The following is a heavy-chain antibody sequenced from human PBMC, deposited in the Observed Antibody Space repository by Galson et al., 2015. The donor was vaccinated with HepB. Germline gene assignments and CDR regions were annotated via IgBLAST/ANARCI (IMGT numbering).Heavy chain of an antibody. Sequence: SLRLSCAASGFTFSNYAMSWVRQAPGKGLEWVSGISGSGSTTYYADSVKGRLTISRDNSKKMVFLQMNSLRADDTAVYYCAKVRSPLPTAPFDDAFDIWGQGTMVTVSS. CDR2: ISGSGSTT. J-gene: IGHJ3*02. CDR3: AKVRSPLPTAPFDDAFDI. V-gene: IGHV3-23*01. CDR1: GFTFSNYA. D-gene: IGHD2-2*01.